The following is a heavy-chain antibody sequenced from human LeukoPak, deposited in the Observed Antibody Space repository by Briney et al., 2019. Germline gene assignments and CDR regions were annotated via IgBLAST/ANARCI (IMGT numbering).Heavy chain of an antibody. J-gene: IGHJ4*02. CDR2: IYTSGGT. D-gene: IGHD3-10*01. CDR1: GGSISSYY. Sequence: SETLSPTCTVSGGSISSYYWSWIRQPAGKGLEWIGRIYTSGGTNYNPSLKSRVTMSVDTSKNQFSLKLSSVTAADTAVYYCARVRYGSGSYYPDYWGQGTLVTVSS. CDR3: ARVRYGSGSYYPDY. V-gene: IGHV4-4*07.